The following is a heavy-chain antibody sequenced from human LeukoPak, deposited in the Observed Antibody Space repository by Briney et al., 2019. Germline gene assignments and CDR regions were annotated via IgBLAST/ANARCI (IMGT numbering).Heavy chain of an antibody. CDR1: GFTFSSYA. D-gene: IGHD5-18*01. CDR2: IKGDERST. Sequence: GGSLRLSCAVSGFTFSSYAMSWVRQAPGKGLVWVSRIKGDERSTNYADSVKGRFTISRDNAKNTVYLEMNSLRAEDTAVYYCVRGQLWSYYHDYWGQGTLVTVSS. J-gene: IGHJ4*02. V-gene: IGHV3-74*01. CDR3: VRGQLWSYYHDY.